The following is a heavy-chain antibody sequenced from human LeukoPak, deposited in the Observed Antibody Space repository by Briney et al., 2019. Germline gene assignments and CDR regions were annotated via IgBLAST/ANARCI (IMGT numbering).Heavy chain of an antibody. CDR1: GGSFSGYY. Sequence: PSETLSLTCAVYGGSFSGYYWSWIRQPPGKGLEWIGELNHSGSTNYNPSLKSRVTISVDTSKNQFSLKLSSVTAADTAVYYCARVRYCSTNRCYDREFDNWGQGTLVTVSS. D-gene: IGHD2-2*01. V-gene: IGHV4-34*01. J-gene: IGHJ4*02. CDR2: LNHSGST. CDR3: ARVRYCSTNRCYDREFDN.